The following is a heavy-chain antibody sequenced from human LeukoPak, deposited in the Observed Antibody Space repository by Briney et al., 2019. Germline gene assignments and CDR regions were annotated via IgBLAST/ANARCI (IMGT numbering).Heavy chain of an antibody. Sequence: GGSLRLSCAASGFTFSDYYMSWIRQAPGKGLEWVSYISSSGSTIYYADSVKGRFTISRDNSKNTLYLQMNSLRAEDTAVYYCAKRAYYPEGYYYYYMDVWGKGTTVTISS. CDR1: GFTFSDYY. V-gene: IGHV3-11*01. D-gene: IGHD1-26*01. CDR3: AKRAYYPEGYYYYYMDV. CDR2: ISSSGSTI. J-gene: IGHJ6*03.